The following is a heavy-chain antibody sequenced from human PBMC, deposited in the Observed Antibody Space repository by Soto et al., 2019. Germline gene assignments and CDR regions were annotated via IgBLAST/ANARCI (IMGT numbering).Heavy chain of an antibody. Sequence: TGGSLRLSCAASGFTFSSYSMSWVRQAPGQGLEWVASITGSGGKTYYADSVKGRFTISRDNSKNTVYLQMNSLRADDTAVYYCAKGIAAMDVWGQGTTVTVSS. V-gene: IGHV3-23*01. CDR3: AKGIAAMDV. CDR1: GFTFSSYS. J-gene: IGHJ6*02. CDR2: ITGSGGKT. D-gene: IGHD6-13*01.